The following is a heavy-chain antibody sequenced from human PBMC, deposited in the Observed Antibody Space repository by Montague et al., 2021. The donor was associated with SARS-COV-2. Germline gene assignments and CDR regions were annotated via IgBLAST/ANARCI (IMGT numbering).Heavy chain of an antibody. J-gene: IGHJ5*02. CDR2: ISYSGST. CDR3: AGDGCSGGSCYYNWFDP. D-gene: IGHD2-15*01. V-gene: IGHV4-59*01. Sequence: SETLSLTCTVSGGSISSYYWSWIRQPPGKGLEWIGYISYSGSTNXNPSLKSRVTMSVDTSKNHFSLKLNSVTAADTAVYYCAGDGCSGGSCYYNWFDPWGQGTLVTVSS. CDR1: GGSISSYY.